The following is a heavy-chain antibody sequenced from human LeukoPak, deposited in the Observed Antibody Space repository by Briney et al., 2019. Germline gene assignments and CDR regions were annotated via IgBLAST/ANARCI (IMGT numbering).Heavy chain of an antibody. CDR1: GLTFDDYA. CDR2: ISGDGGST. D-gene: IGHD3-22*01. V-gene: IGHV3-43*02. Sequence: AGGSLRLSCAASGLTFDDYAMHWVRQAPGKGLEWVSLISGDGGSTYYADSVKGRFTISRDNSKNSLYLQMNSLRTEDTALYYCAKGRYYYDSSDAFDIWGQGTMVTVSS. CDR3: AKGRYYYDSSDAFDI. J-gene: IGHJ3*02.